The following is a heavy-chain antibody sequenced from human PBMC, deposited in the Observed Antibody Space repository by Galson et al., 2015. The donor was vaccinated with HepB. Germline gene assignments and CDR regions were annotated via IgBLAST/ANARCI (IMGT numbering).Heavy chain of an antibody. CDR1: GFTFRTSG. V-gene: IGHV3-21*01. Sequence: SLRLSCAASGFTFRTSGMPWVRQAPGKGLEWVAVIGYRETYKHYADSVKGRFAISRDNAKNSVYLQMNSLRVEDTAVYYWARDASEWSRDYWGQGTLVAVSS. CDR3: ARDASEWSRDY. J-gene: IGHJ4*02. D-gene: IGHD3-3*01. CDR2: IGYRETYK.